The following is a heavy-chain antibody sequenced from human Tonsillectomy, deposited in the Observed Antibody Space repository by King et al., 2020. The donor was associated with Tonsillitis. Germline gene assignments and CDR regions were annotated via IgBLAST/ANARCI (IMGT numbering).Heavy chain of an antibody. CDR2: IYCDDDK. Sequence: LTLKESGPTLVKPTQTLTLTCTFSGFSLSSIGVGVGWIRQPPGKALEWLALIYCDDDKRYSPFLKSRLTITKDTSKNQVVLTMTNMDPVDTGTYYCAHRRAGYFDYWGQGTRVTVSS. V-gene: IGHV2-5*02. J-gene: IGHJ4*02. CDR1: GFSLSSIGVG. CDR3: AHRRAGYFDY.